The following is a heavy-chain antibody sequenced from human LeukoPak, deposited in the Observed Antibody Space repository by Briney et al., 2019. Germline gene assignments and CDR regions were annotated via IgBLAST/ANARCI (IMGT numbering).Heavy chain of an antibody. Sequence: TSETLSLTCAVYGGSFSGYYWSWIRQPPGKGLEWIGEINHSGSTNYNPSLKSRVTISVDTSKNQFSLKLSSVTAADTAVYYCARDGTTVTVDYWGQGTLVTVSS. J-gene: IGHJ4*02. CDR3: ARDGTTVTVDY. D-gene: IGHD1-14*01. CDR1: GGSFSGYY. CDR2: INHSGST. V-gene: IGHV4-34*01.